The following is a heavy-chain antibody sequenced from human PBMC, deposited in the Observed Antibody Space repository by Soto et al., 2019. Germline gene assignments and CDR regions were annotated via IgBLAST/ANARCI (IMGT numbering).Heavy chain of an antibody. CDR1: GDSISSSDSY. J-gene: IGHJ6*02. V-gene: IGHV4-30-4*01. D-gene: IGHD2-2*01. Sequence: QVQLQESGPGLVKPSQTLSLTCSVSGDSISSSDSYWSLIRQAPGKGLEWIGYINSSGRTYYKPSLKSRVSISIVPAPNQFSLRLTSVTVADPAVYFCARSSTLGKDYGLDVWGQGTTVTVSS. CDR3: ARSSTLGKDYGLDV. CDR2: INSSGRT.